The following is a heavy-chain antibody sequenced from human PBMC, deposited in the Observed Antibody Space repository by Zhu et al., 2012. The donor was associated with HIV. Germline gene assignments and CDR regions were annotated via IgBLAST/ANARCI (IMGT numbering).Heavy chain of an antibody. D-gene: IGHD6-13*01. Sequence: QVQLQESGPGLVKPSETLSLTCTVSGGSISSSSYYWGWIRQPPGKGLEWIGSIYYSGSTYYNPSLKSRVTISVDTSKNQFSLKLSSVTAADTAVYYCARHRGAAAGFYWGQGTLVTVSS. V-gene: IGHV4-39*01. CDR3: ARHRGAAAGFY. CDR1: GGSISSSSYY. J-gene: IGHJ4*02. CDR2: IYYSGST.